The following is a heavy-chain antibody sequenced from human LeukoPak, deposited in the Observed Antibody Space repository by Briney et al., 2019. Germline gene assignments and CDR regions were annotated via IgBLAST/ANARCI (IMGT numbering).Heavy chain of an antibody. D-gene: IGHD2-15*01. CDR2: ISYDGSNK. Sequence: GGSLRLSCVTSGFTFSSYGMHWVRQAPGKGLEWVAVISYDGSNKYYADSVKGRFTISRDNSKNTLYLQMNSLRAEDTAVYYCARADCSGGSCYSAYWGQGTLVTVSS. J-gene: IGHJ4*02. V-gene: IGHV3-30*03. CDR1: GFTFSSYG. CDR3: ARADCSGGSCYSAY.